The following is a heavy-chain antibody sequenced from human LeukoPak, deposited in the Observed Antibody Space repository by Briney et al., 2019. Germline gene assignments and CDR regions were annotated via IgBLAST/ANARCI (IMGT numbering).Heavy chain of an antibody. CDR3: ASAATATVDY. V-gene: IGHV3-30*01. D-gene: IGHD1-1*01. CDR1: GFPFSSYP. Sequence: GGSLRLSCAASGFPFSSYPMHWVRQAPGKGLEWVALISYDGNNKYYADSVKGRFTISRDNSKNTLYLQMNSLRPDDTAMYSCASAATATVDYWGQEPWSPSPQ. J-gene: IGHJ4*01. CDR2: ISYDGNNK.